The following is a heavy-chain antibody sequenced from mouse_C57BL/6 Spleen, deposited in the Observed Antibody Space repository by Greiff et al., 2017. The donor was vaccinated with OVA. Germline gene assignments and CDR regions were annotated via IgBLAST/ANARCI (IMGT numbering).Heavy chain of an antibody. D-gene: IGHD2-2*01. V-gene: IGHV1-76*01. Sequence: QVQLKQSGAELVRPGASVKLSCKASGYTFTDYYINWVKQRPGQGLEWIARIYPGSGNTYYNEKFKGKATLTAEKSSSTAYMQLSSLTSEDSAVYFCASGYYGYDGGFAYWGQGTLVTVSA. CDR2: IYPGSGNT. CDR3: ASGYYGYDGGFAY. J-gene: IGHJ3*01. CDR1: GYTFTDYY.